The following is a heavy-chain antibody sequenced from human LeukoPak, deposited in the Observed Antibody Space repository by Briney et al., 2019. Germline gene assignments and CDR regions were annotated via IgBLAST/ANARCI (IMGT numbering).Heavy chain of an antibody. Sequence: GESLKISCKGSGYSFTSYWIGWVRQMPGKGLEWMGIIYPGDSDTRYSPSFQGQVTISADKSISTAYLLWSSLKASDTAMYYCARRRGRGYSYGPIDYWGQGTLVTVSS. V-gene: IGHV5-51*01. CDR2: IYPGDSDT. CDR1: GYSFTSYW. J-gene: IGHJ4*02. CDR3: ARRRGRGYSYGPIDY. D-gene: IGHD5-18*01.